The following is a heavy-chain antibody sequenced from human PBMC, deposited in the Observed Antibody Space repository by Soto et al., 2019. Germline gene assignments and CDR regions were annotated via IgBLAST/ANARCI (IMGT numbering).Heavy chain of an antibody. Sequence: SVKVSCKASGFTFTSSAVQWVRQARGQRLEWIGWIVVGSGNTNYAQKFQERVTITRDMSTSTAYMELSSLRSEDTAVYYFAAPEGSGYSSSWSRWFYYYGMDVWG. V-gene: IGHV1-58*01. CDR2: IVVGSGNT. D-gene: IGHD6-13*01. CDR3: AAPEGSGYSSSWSRWFYYYGMDV. J-gene: IGHJ6*02. CDR1: GFTFTSSA.